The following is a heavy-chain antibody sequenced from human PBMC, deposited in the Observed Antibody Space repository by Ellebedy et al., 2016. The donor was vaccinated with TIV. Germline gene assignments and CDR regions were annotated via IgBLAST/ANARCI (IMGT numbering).Heavy chain of an antibody. CDR1: GGSFSGYY. J-gene: IGHJ6*02. CDR2: IYYSGNT. D-gene: IGHD3-10*01. CDR3: ARWDSGIYGMDV. Sequence: SETLSLXXAVYGGSFSGYYWSWIRQPPGKGLEWIGYIYYSGNTNYNPSLKSRVTISVDTSKNQFSLKLSSVTAADTAVYYCARWDSGIYGMDVWGQGTTVTVSS. V-gene: IGHV4-59*08.